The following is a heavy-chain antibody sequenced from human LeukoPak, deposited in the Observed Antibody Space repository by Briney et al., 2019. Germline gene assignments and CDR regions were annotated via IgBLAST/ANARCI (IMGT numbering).Heavy chain of an antibody. V-gene: IGHV3-23*01. D-gene: IGHD2-15*01. CDR3: AKHFVPATLSSFDF. J-gene: IGHJ4*02. CDR1: GFTFSSYA. CDR2: ISGGGYST. Sequence: PGGSLRLSCAASGFTFSSYAMSWVRQAPGKGLEWVSTISGGGYSTYYADSVKGRFTISRDNSNNTLYLQMNNLRAGDTAVYHCAKHFVPATLSSFDFWGQGTLVTVSP.